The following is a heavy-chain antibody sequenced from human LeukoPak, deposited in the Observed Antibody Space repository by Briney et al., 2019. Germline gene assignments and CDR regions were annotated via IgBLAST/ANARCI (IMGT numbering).Heavy chain of an antibody. CDR2: ISGRAVHT. D-gene: IGHD6-19*01. CDR1: GFTFKNYA. Sequence: GGSLRLSCTVSGFTFKNYAMSWVRQAPGKGLEWASSISGRAVHTYYADSVKGRFTISRDNSKNTLYLQMNSLRAEDTAVYFCAKDGYSSGSFDYWGQGTLVTVSS. CDR3: AKDGYSSGSFDY. J-gene: IGHJ4*02. V-gene: IGHV3-23*01.